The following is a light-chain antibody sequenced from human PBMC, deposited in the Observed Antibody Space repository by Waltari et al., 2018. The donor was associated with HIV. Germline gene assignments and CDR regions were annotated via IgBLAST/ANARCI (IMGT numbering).Light chain of an antibody. Sequence: SYVLSQPPSVSEAPGQTARVTCGGDNIASKKVHWYQQKPGQAPVVVIYYDTDRPSEIPYRFSGSKSANTATLTISRVEAGDEADYYCQVWDSSSQSVAFGGGTKLTVL. J-gene: IGLJ2*01. V-gene: IGLV3-21*04. CDR3: QVWDSSSQSVA. CDR2: YDT. CDR1: NIASKK.